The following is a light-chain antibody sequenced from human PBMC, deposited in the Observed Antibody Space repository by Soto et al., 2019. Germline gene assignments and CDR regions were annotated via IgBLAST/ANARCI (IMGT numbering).Light chain of an antibody. J-gene: IGLJ1*01. CDR3: QVWDSSSDLGV. V-gene: IGLV3-21*04. CDR2: YDS. Sequence: SYELTQPPSVSVAPGKTASITCGGNNIGSKTVDWYQQKPGQAPVLVIYYDSDRPSGIPERFSGSNSGNTATLTITSFEAGDEADYYCQVWDSSSDLGVFGTGTKVTVL. CDR1: NIGSKT.